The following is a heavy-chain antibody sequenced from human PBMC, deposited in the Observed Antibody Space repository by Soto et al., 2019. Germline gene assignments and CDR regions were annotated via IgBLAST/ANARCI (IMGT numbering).Heavy chain of an antibody. D-gene: IGHD3-10*01. CDR3: VRQGIGDLHGLVDV. CDR2: IYHTGDT. CDR1: SGPSRSHN. Sequence: QVQLQQSGPGLVKPSETLSLTCTVSSGPSRSHNWGWIRQPPRGGLEWIGYIYHTGDTSYNPSLRSRVTISADTSTNHISLTLRSVTAADTAVYYCVRQGIGDLHGLVDVWGQGTRVSVSS. J-gene: IGHJ6*02. V-gene: IGHV4-59*08.